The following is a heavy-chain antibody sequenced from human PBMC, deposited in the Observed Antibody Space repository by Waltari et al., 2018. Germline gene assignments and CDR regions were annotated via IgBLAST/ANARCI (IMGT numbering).Heavy chain of an antibody. CDR2: IQSNSGGA. J-gene: IGHJ6*02. CDR3: ARDRSMTNYYYGMDV. CDR1: GYTLTGYY. Sequence: QVQLMQSGAEVKKPGASVKVSCKASGYTLTGYYIHWVRQTPGQGLEWMGRIQSNSGGANFAQKFQGRVTMTRDTSTSTVYMELSRLTFDDTAVYYCARDRSMTNYYYGMDVWGQGTTVTVS. V-gene: IGHV1-2*06.